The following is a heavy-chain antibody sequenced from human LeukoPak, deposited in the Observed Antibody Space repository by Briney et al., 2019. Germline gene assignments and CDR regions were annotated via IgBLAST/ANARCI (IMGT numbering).Heavy chain of an antibody. CDR1: GYSFIRYH. CDR2: LKLYDGST. J-gene: IGHJ5*02. D-gene: IGHD6-19*01. Sequence: ASVKVSCKASGYSFIRYHIHWVRQAPGQGLEWMGVLKLYDGSTSHAQKFQGRVTMTSDTSTSTVYMELSSLRSEDTAVYYCARAQIAVAGTPNNWFDPWGQGTLVTVSS. CDR3: ARAQIAVAGTPNNWFDP. V-gene: IGHV1-46*01.